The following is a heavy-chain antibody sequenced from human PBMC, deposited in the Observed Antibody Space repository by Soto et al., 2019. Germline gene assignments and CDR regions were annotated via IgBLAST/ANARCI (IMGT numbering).Heavy chain of an antibody. CDR1: GFNFNGYG. CDR3: ARGAVYGTDHYYRGRDV. CDR2: INFFLGKT. J-gene: IGHJ6*02. V-gene: IGHV3-23*01. D-gene: IGHD4-17*01. Sequence: GGSLRLSCAASGFNFNGYGISWVRQSPEKGLEWVASINFFLGKTYYADSVKGRSTISKDDAKDTVYLHLNSLRADDTAIYYCARGAVYGTDHYYRGRDVWGQGSPVTVSS.